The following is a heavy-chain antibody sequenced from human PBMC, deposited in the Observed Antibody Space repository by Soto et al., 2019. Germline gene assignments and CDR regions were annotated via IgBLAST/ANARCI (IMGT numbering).Heavy chain of an antibody. D-gene: IGHD4-17*01. CDR2: INAGNGNT. J-gene: IGHJ5*02. CDR1: GYTFTSYA. Sequence: QVPLVQSGAEVKKPGASVKVSCKASGYTFTSYALHWVRQAPGQRLEWMGWINAGNGNTKFSQRFQGRVTITRETSASTAYMELSSLTSEDTAVYYCARELTDEYSDLNWFDPWGQGTLVTVSS. CDR3: ARELTDEYSDLNWFDP. V-gene: IGHV1-3*01.